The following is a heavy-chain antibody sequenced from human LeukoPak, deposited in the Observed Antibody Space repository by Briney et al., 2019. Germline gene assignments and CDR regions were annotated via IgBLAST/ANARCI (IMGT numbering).Heavy chain of an antibody. J-gene: IGHJ4*02. D-gene: IGHD1-14*01. CDR1: GFRFTTNW. Sequence: GGSLRLSCAASGFRFTTNWMHWVRQTPGKRLEWVAELNEDGTVKYYVDSVKGRFTISRDNAKNSLYLQMNRLRAEDTGVYFCANVPRSTVSYWGRGTLVTVSS. CDR3: ANVPRSTVSY. CDR2: LNEDGTVK. V-gene: IGHV3-7*01.